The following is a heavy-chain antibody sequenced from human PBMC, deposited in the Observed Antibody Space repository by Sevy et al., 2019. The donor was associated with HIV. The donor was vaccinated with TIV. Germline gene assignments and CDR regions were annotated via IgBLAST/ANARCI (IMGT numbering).Heavy chain of an antibody. D-gene: IGHD3-10*01. CDR3: SNGIYYGSGSRWYYFDY. V-gene: IGHV3-23*01. CDR1: GFTFSSYA. Sequence: GGSLRLSCAASGFTFSSYAMSWVRQAPGKGLEWVSAISGSGGSTYYADSVKGRFTISRDNSKNTLYLQMNSLRAEDTAVYYFSNGIYYGSGSRWYYFDYWGLGTLVTVSS. CDR2: ISGSGGST. J-gene: IGHJ4*02.